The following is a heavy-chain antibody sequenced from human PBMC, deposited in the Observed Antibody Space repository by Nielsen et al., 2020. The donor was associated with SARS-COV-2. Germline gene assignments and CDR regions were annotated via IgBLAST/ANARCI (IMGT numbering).Heavy chain of an antibody. V-gene: IGHV3-30*18. CDR2: ISYDGSNK. CDR1: GFTFSTYG. D-gene: IGHD2-15*01. CDR3: AKDWTAIVVVPSGGVDY. J-gene: IGHJ4*02. Sequence: GESLKISCAASGFTFSTYGMHWVRQAPGKGLEWVGAISYDGSNKYYVDSVKGRFTISRDNSKNTLYLQMSSLREEDTAVYYCAKDWTAIVVVPSGGVDYWGQGTPVTVSS.